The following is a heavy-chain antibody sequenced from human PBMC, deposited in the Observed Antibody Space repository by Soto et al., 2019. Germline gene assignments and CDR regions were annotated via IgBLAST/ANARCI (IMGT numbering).Heavy chain of an antibody. V-gene: IGHV4-59*01. D-gene: IGHD2-15*01. CDR2: IYHSGNT. J-gene: IGHJ4*02. Sequence: SETLSLTCTVSGGSIRNVYWSWIRQPPGKGLEWIGFIYHSGNTKYNPSLKSRVTISIDTSNNQFSLSLKSVTAADTAIYFCARAHAPTLPFDYWGQGTLVTDSS. CDR3: ARAHAPTLPFDY. CDR1: GGSIRNVY.